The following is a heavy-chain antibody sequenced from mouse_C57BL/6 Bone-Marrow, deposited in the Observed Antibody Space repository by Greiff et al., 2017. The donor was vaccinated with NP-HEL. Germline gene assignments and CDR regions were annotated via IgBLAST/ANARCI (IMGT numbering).Heavy chain of an antibody. J-gene: IGHJ1*03. D-gene: IGHD1-1*01. CDR3: AREHYYGSSSYWYFDV. CDR1: GFTFSSYA. Sequence: EVKLVESGGGLVKPGGSLKLSCAASGFTFSSYAMSWVRQTPEKRLEWVATISDGGSYTYYPDNVKGRFTISRDNAKNNLYLQMSHLKSEDTAMYYCAREHYYGSSSYWYFDVWGTGTTVTVSS. CDR2: ISDGGSYT. V-gene: IGHV5-4*01.